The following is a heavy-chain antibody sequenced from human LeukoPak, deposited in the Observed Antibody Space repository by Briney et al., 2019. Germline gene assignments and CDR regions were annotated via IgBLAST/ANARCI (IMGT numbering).Heavy chain of an antibody. Sequence: GGSLRLSCAASGFTVSSNYMSWVRQAPGKGLEWVSVIYSGGSTYYADSVKGRFTISRDNSKNTLYLQMNSLRAEDTAVYYCARDLLNALAIFDYWGQGTLVTVSS. CDR2: IYSGGST. CDR1: GFTVSSNY. D-gene: IGHD1-1*01. V-gene: IGHV3-53*01. CDR3: ARDLLNALAIFDY. J-gene: IGHJ4*02.